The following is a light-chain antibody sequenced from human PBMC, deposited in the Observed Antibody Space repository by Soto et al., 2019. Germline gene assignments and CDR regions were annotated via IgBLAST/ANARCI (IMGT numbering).Light chain of an antibody. Sequence: QSALTQPASVSGSPGQSITISCTGTSSDVGSYNLVSWYQQHPGKAPKLMIYEGNKRPSGVSNRFSGTKSANTASLTISGLQTGDEADYYCCSYAGTNPVVFGTGTKLTVL. CDR3: CSYAGTNPVV. J-gene: IGLJ1*01. CDR2: EGN. CDR1: SSDVGSYNL. V-gene: IGLV2-23*01.